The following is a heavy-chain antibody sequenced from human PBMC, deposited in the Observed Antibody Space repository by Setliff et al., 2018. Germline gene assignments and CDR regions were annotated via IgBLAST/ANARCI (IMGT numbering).Heavy chain of an antibody. V-gene: IGHV1-46*01. CDR3: ARDVFPYHYEGAFDI. J-gene: IGHJ3*02. CDR1: GYTFTSHY. CDR2: INPSSGRT. D-gene: IGHD3-22*01. Sequence: RASVKVSCKASGYTFTSHYMHWVRQAPGLGLGWMGTINPSSGRTSYAQKFQGRVTMTRDTSTSTVYMDMSSLRSEDTAVYYCARDVFPYHYEGAFDIWGQGTMVAVSS.